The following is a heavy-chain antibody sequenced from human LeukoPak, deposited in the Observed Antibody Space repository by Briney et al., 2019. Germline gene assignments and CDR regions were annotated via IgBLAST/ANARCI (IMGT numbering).Heavy chain of an antibody. D-gene: IGHD1-14*01. J-gene: IGHJ3*02. Sequence: SVKVSCKASGGTFSSYAISWVRQAPGQGLEWMGGIIPIFGTANYAQKFQGRVTITADESTSTAYMELSSLRSEDTAVYYCARVPGRYDAFDIWGQGTMVTVSP. V-gene: IGHV1-69*13. CDR1: GGTFSSYA. CDR2: IIPIFGTA. CDR3: ARVPGRYDAFDI.